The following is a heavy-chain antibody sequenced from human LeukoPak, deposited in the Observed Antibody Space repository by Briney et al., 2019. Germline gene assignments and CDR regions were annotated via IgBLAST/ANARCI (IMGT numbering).Heavy chain of an antibody. Sequence: SETLSLTCTVSGASIATSRSYGAWIRQPPGKGLEWIASVSFAGDTYYNPSLKSRVAISVDTSRNTFSLRLSSVTAADTAVYYCAREQYDYVWGSYRYPADYWGQGTLVTVSS. CDR3: AREQYDYVWGSYRYPADY. D-gene: IGHD3-16*02. CDR1: GASIATSRSY. V-gene: IGHV4-39*07. J-gene: IGHJ4*02. CDR2: VSFAGDT.